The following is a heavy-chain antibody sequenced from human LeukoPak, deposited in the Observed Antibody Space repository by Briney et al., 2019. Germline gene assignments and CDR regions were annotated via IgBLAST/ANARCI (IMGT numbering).Heavy chain of an antibody. Sequence: PSETLSLTCTVSGGSISSYYWSWIRQPPGKGLEWLGYIYYSGSTNYNPSLKSRVTISVDTSKNQFSLKLSSVTAADTAVYYCARAPGEAYGFYYYYYMDVWGKGTTVTISS. D-gene: IGHD5-24*01. CDR3: ARAPGEAYGFYYYYYMDV. CDR1: GGSISSYY. J-gene: IGHJ6*03. CDR2: IYYSGST. V-gene: IGHV4-59*01.